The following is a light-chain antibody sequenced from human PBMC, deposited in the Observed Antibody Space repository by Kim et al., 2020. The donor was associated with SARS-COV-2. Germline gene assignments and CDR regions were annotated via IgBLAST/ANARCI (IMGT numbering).Light chain of an antibody. J-gene: IGKJ4*01. CDR3: HQLNTYPLT. CDR1: QGITKY. V-gene: IGKV1-9*01. CDR2: AAS. Sequence: ASVGDRVTITGRASQGITKYLVWYEQKPGKAPNLLIYAASTLQSGVPSRFSGSGSGTEFTLTISSLQPEDFATYYCHQLNTYPLTFGGGTKVDIK.